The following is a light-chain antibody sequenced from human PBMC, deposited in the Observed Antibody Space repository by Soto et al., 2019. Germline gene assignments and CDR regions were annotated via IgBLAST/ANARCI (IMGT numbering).Light chain of an antibody. CDR1: QSVNSNY. CDR3: QQYGSSRT. J-gene: IGKJ1*01. V-gene: IGKV3-20*01. CDR2: DAS. Sequence: EVVLTQSPGTLSLSPGERATLSCRASQSVNSNYLAWYQQRPGQAPRLLIFDASSRATAIPDRFSGSGSGTDFTLTINSLEPEGSAVYYCQQYGSSRTFGQGTKVEIK.